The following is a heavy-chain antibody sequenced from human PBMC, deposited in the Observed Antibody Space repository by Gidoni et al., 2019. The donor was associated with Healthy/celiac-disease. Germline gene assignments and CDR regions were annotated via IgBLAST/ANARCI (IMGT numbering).Heavy chain of an antibody. CDR1: RGSFSGYY. V-gene: IGHV4-34*01. J-gene: IGHJ3*02. D-gene: IGHD2-15*01. CDR3: AGGAYGGNCYAIDI. CDR2: IHHSGST. Sequence: QLHLQQSGAGRLTLSEAPSLTSALHRGSFSGYYCSWIRQPPGKGLELIGEIHHSGSTNYNPSLKSRGCRSVDTSKNQLSQKLSSVTAADTAVYYCAGGAYGGNCYAIDIWGQGTMVTVSS.